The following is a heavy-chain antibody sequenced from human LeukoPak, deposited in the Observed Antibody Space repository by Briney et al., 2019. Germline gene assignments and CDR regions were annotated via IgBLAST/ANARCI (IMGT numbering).Heavy chain of an antibody. CDR3: ARGWDYDSGGRPTAYVY. D-gene: IGHD3-22*01. J-gene: IGHJ4*02. CDR2: IIPIFGTA. V-gene: IGHV1-69*13. CDR1: GGTFSSYA. Sequence: ASVNVSCKASGGTFSSYAISWVRQAPGQGLEWMGGIIPIFGTANYAQKFQGKVTITADESTSTAYMELSSLTSEDAAVYYCARGWDYDSGGRPTAYVYWGQGTLVSVSS.